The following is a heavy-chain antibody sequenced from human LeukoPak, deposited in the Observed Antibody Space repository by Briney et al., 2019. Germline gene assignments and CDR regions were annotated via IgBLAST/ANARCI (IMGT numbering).Heavy chain of an antibody. V-gene: IGHV1-69*04. D-gene: IGHD5-24*01. CDR1: GGTFSSYA. Sequence: SVKVSCKASGGTFSSYAISWVRQAPGQGLEWMGRIIPILGIANYAQKFQGRVTITADKSTSTACMELSSLRSEDTAVYYCASCRDGYNYGYWGQGTLVTVSS. CDR2: IIPILGIA. CDR3: ASCRDGYNYGY. J-gene: IGHJ4*02.